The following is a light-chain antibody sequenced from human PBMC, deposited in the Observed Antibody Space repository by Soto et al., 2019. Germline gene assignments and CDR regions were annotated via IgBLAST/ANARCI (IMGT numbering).Light chain of an antibody. CDR2: GVS. Sequence: QSALTQPASVSGSPGQSITISCTGTISDFVIYNYVPWYQQHPGKAPKLMLYGVSNRPSGVSNRFSGSKSGNTASLTISGLQAEDEADYYCSSHTTSSALQVFGTGTKVTVL. V-gene: IGLV2-14*01. CDR3: SSHTTSSALQV. CDR1: ISDFVIYNY. J-gene: IGLJ1*01.